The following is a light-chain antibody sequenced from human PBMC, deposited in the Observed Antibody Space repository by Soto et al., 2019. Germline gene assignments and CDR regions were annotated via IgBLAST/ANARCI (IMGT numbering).Light chain of an antibody. V-gene: IGLV2-14*03. Sequence: QSALTQPASVSGSPGQSITISCTGTSSDIGAYNYVSWYQQHPGKAPKLMIYDVNIRPSGVSNRFSVSKSGNTSSLTISGLQAEDEADYYCTSWTTSTTMIFGRGTKVTVL. J-gene: IGLJ2*01. CDR2: DVN. CDR3: TSWTTSTTMI. CDR1: SSDIGAYNY.